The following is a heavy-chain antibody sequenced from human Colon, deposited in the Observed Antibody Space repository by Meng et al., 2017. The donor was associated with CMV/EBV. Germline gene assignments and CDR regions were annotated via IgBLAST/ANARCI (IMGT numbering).Heavy chain of an antibody. CDR3: AKERYDRSGFWEYYYYHGLDV. CDR2: VSGRGGTT. V-gene: IGHV3-23*01. D-gene: IGHD3-22*01. J-gene: IGHJ6*02. Sequence: GGSLRLSCAASGFTFSSYAMTWVRQAPGKGLEWVAGVSGRGGTTNYADSVKGRFTISRDNANNTLYLQLNSLRAEDTGAYYCAKERYDRSGFWEYYYYHGLDVWGQGTTVTVSS. CDR1: GFTFSSYA.